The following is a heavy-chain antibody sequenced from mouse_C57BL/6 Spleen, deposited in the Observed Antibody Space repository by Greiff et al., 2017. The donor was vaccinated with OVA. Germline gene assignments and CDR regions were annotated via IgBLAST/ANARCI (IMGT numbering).Heavy chain of an antibody. CDR2: IDPETGGP. Sequence: QVQLQQSGAELVRPGASVTLSCKASGYTFTDYEMHWVKQTPVHGLEWIGAIDPETGGPAYNQKFKGKAILTADKSSSTAYMELRSLTSEDSAVYYCTRSRAYYSKEFAYWGQGTLVTVSA. D-gene: IGHD2-5*01. CDR1: GYTFTDYE. J-gene: IGHJ3*01. CDR3: TRSRAYYSKEFAY. V-gene: IGHV1-15*01.